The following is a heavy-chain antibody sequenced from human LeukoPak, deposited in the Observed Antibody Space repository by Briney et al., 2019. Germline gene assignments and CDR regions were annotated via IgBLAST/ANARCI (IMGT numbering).Heavy chain of an antibody. D-gene: IGHD6-13*01. CDR3: ARVGALSSSWLLY. Sequence: GGSLRLSCAASGFTFSSYAMNWVRQAPGKGLEWVSHISGSGISTYYADSVKGRFTFSRDNSKNSLYLQMNSLRAEDTAVYFCARVGALSSSWLLYWGQGTLVTVSS. J-gene: IGHJ4*02. V-gene: IGHV3-23*01. CDR2: ISGSGIST. CDR1: GFTFSSYA.